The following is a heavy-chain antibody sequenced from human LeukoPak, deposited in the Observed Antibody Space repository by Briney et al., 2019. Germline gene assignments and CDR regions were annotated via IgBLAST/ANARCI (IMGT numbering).Heavy chain of an antibody. J-gene: IGHJ6*02. V-gene: IGHV3-48*03. CDR3: ARYRLVSGMHV. CDR1: GCTFSSYE. CDR2: ISSSGSTI. Sequence: PGGSLRLSCAASGCTFSSYEMNWVRQAPGKGLEWVSYISSSGSTIYYADSVKGRVTISRDNAKNSLYLQMNSLRAEDTAVYYCARYRLVSGMHVWGQGTTVTVSS. D-gene: IGHD3-9*01.